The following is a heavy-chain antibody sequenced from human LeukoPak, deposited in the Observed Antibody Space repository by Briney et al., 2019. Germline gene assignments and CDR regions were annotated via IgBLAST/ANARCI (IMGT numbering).Heavy chain of an antibody. CDR1: GFTFNNAW. CDR3: TTDSFTVVVPAAKGP. V-gene: IGHV3-15*01. J-gene: IGHJ5*02. CDR2: IKSKIDGGTT. D-gene: IGHD2-2*01. Sequence: GGSLRLSCAASGFTFNNAWMSWVRQAPGKGLEWVGRIKSKIDGGTTEYAAPVKGRFTISRDGSKNTLYLQMNSLKTEDTAVYYCTTDSFTVVVPAAKGPWGQGALVTVSS.